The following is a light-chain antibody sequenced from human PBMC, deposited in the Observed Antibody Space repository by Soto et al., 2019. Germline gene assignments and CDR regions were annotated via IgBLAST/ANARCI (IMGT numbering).Light chain of an antibody. Sequence: QSVLTQPASVSGSPGQSITISCTGTSSDVGGYNFVSWFQHHPGKAPKVMIYEVSNRPSGVSTRFSGSKSGNTASLTISGHQAEDEADYYCSSYTSSSTLVIGTGSKVTVL. J-gene: IGLJ1*01. CDR2: EVS. CDR3: SSYTSSSTLV. V-gene: IGLV2-14*01. CDR1: SSDVGGYNF.